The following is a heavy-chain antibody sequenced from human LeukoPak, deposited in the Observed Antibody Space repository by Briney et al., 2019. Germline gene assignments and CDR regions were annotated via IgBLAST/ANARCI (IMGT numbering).Heavy chain of an antibody. D-gene: IGHD2-8*01. Sequence: PGGSLRLSCTASGFTFGDYAMSWVRQAPGKGLEWVSFIRSKAHGGTTEYAASVKGRFTISRDDSKSIAFLQMNSLKTEDTAVYYCTRELGYCTNGVCYRAYYFDYWGQGTLVTVSS. V-gene: IGHV3-49*04. CDR2: IRSKAHGGTT. CDR1: GFTFGDYA. CDR3: TRELGYCTNGVCYRAYYFDY. J-gene: IGHJ4*02.